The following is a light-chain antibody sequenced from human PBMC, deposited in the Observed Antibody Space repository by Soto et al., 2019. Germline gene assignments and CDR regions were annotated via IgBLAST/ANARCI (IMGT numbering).Light chain of an antibody. Sequence: DIQMTQSPSFLSASVGDRVTITCRASESIGKHLNWYQQKPGKAPKLLIYSASTLQSGVPSRFSGSGSGANFSLTISSLQPEDFATYYCQQGYSTLPYTFGQGTKVDIK. CDR1: ESIGKH. J-gene: IGKJ2*01. V-gene: IGKV1-39*01. CDR3: QQGYSTLPYT. CDR2: SAS.